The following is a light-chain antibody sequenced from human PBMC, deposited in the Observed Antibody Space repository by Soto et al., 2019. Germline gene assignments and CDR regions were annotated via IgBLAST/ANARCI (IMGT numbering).Light chain of an antibody. CDR2: DVS. V-gene: IGLV2-11*01. Sequence: QSALTQPRSVSGSPGQSVTISCTGTSSDVGVYNYVSWYQQYPGKAPKIMIYDVSKRPSGVPDRFSGSKSDNTASLTISGLQAEDEADYYCCSYAGSYTSYYVFGTGTKVTVL. CDR1: SSDVGVYNY. CDR3: CSYAGSYTSYYV. J-gene: IGLJ1*01.